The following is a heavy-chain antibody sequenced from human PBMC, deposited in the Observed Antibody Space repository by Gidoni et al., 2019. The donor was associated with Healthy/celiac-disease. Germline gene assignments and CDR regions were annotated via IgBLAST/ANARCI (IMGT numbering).Heavy chain of an antibody. Sequence: EVQLVESGGGLVKPGGSLRLSCAASGFTFSSYSMNWVRQAPGKGLEWVSSISISSSYIYYADSVKGRFTISRDNAKNSLYLQMNSLRAEDTAVYYCARDWGAVRGVNDYWGQGTLVTVSS. CDR1: GFTFSSYS. CDR3: ARDWGAVRGVNDY. CDR2: ISISSSYI. V-gene: IGHV3-21*01. J-gene: IGHJ4*02. D-gene: IGHD3-10*01.